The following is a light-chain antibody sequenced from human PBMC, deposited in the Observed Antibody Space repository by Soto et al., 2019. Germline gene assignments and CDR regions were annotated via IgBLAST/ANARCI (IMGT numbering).Light chain of an antibody. J-gene: IGKJ5*01. CDR2: GSS. Sequence: EIVMTQSPATLSVSTGERATLSCRASQSVSNNLAWFQQKPGQAPRLLIYGSSTRATGIPARFSGRGSGTEFTLTISSLQSEDFATYYCQQANSFPLTFGQGTRLEIK. CDR1: QSVSNN. CDR3: QQANSFPLT. V-gene: IGKV3-15*01.